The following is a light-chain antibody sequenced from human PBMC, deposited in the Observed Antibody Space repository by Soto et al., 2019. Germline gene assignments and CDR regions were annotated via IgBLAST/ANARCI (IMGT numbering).Light chain of an antibody. Sequence: EIVMTQSPATLSVFPGEGATLSCKASQNVYNNLAWYQQRPGQPPRLLIYDASTRATGISARFSGSGYGTEFTLTISSLQPEDFAVYFCQQCRNWPLTFGGGTKVDIK. J-gene: IGKJ4*01. CDR1: QNVYNN. CDR3: QQCRNWPLT. CDR2: DAS. V-gene: IGKV3-15*01.